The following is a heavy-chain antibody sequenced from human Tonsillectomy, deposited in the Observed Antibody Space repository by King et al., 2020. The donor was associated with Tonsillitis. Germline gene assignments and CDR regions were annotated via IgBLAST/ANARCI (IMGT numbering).Heavy chain of an antibody. CDR3: AKEGTLGYNYENRYFDY. Sequence: DVQLVESGGGLVQPGGSLRLSCAASGFTFSSYAMSWVRQAPGKGLEWVSAITGSGVTTFSADSVKGRFTISRDNSKNTLYLQMSSLRAEDTAVYYCAKEGTLGYNYENRYFDYWGQGTLAT. CDR2: ITGSGVTT. V-gene: IGHV3-23*04. D-gene: IGHD5-18*01. J-gene: IGHJ4*02. CDR1: GFTFSSYA.